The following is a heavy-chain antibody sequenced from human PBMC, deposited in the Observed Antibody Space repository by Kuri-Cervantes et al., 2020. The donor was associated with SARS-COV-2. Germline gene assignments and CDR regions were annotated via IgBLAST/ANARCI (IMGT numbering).Heavy chain of an antibody. D-gene: IGHD1-26*01. CDR3: ARHFPPIPSGAFDI. J-gene: IGHJ3*02. V-gene: IGHV4-39*01. CDR1: GGSISSSSYY. Sequence: GSLRLSCTVSGGSISSSSYYWGWIRQPPGKGLEWIGSIYYSGSTNYNPSLKSRVTTSIDTSKNQFSLKLSSVTAADTAVYYCARHFPPIPSGAFDIWGQGTMVTVSS. CDR2: IYYSGST.